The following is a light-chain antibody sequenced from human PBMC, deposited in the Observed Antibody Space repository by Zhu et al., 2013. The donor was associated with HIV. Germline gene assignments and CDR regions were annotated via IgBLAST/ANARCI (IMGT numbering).Light chain of an antibody. CDR3: QQYNTYSPQT. J-gene: IGKJ1*01. CDR2: AAS. V-gene: IGKV1-17*01. Sequence: DIQMTQSPSSLSASIGDRVTITCRASQGIRNDLGWYQQKQGRAPKALIYAASNLQSGVPSRFSGSGSGTDFTLTISSLQPDDFATYYCQQYNTYSPQTFGQGTKVEIK. CDR1: QGIRND.